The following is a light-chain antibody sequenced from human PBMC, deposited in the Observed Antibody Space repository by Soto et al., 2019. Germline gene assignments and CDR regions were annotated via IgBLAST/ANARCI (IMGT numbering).Light chain of an antibody. Sequence: QSVLTKPPSASGTPGQRVTISCSGSRSNIGSNYVYWYHQLPGTAPKLLIYSNNQRPSGVPDRFSGSKSGTSASLAISGLRSEDEADYYCAAWDDSLSGYVFGTGTKLTVL. CDR1: RSNIGSNY. V-gene: IGLV1-47*02. J-gene: IGLJ1*01. CDR2: SNN. CDR3: AAWDDSLSGYV.